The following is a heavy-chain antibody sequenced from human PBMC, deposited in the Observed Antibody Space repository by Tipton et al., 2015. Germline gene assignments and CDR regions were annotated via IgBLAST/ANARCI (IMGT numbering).Heavy chain of an antibody. CDR2: ISNTGNT. J-gene: IGHJ4*02. V-gene: IGHV4-61*01. D-gene: IGHD5-24*01. CDR1: GGSVGSYNYY. Sequence: GLVKPSEILSLTCTVSGGSVGSYNYYWSWIRQPPGKGLEWIGYISNTGNTHYNPSLKSRVTISLDTSKNQFSLKVSSVTAADTAVYYCARHLEMPTNQELFDYGGQGTLVTVSS. CDR3: ARHLEMPTNQELFDY.